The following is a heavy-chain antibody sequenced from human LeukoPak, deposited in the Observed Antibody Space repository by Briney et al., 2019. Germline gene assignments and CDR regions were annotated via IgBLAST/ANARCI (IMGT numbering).Heavy chain of an antibody. CDR1: AFTFSDHW. D-gene: IGHD3-3*01. V-gene: IGHV3-7*03. J-gene: IGHJ4*02. CDR2: ISHDGSEK. CDR3: ARDHWRRLDY. Sequence: GGSLRLSCTASAFTFSDHWMHWVRQAPGKGLEWVAIISHDGSEKSYVDSVKGRFTISRDNAKNSLYLQMNSLRAEDTAVYYCARDHWRRLDYWGQGTLVTISS.